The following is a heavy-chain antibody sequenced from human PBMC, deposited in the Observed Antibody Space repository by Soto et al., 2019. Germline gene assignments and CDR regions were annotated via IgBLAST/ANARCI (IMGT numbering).Heavy chain of an antibody. Sequence: TLSLTCTVSGGSISSGDYYWSWIRQPPGKGLEWIGYIYYSGSTYYNPSLKSRVTISVDTSKNQFSLKLSSVTAADAAVYYCARGAQRGSGDAFDIWGQGTMVTVSS. CDR3: ARGAQRGSGDAFDI. V-gene: IGHV4-30-4*01. CDR2: IYYSGST. CDR1: GGSISSGDYY. D-gene: IGHD1-1*01. J-gene: IGHJ3*02.